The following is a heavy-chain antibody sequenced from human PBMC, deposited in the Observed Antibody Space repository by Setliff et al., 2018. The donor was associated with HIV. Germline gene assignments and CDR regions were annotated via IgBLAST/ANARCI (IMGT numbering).Heavy chain of an antibody. Sequence: SETLSLTCTVSGGSVSSGSYYWSWIRQPPGKGLEWIGYIYYSGSTNYNPSLKSRVTISVDTSKNQFSLKLSSAAAADTAVYYWGRGGVLLWFGELLGFDIWGQGTMVTVSS. D-gene: IGHD3-10*01. CDR3: GRGGVLLWFGELLGFDI. CDR1: GGSVSSGSYY. CDR2: IYYSGST. J-gene: IGHJ3*02. V-gene: IGHV4-61*01.